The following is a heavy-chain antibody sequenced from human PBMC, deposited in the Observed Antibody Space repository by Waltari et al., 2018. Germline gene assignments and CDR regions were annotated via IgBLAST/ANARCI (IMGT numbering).Heavy chain of an antibody. CDR2: INHSGST. CDR3: ARMKRYCSGGSCPTHFQH. V-gene: IGHV4-34*01. Sequence: QVQLQQWGAGLLKPSETLSLTCAVYGGSFSGYYWSWIRQPPGKGLEWIGEINHSGSTNYNPTLKSLVTILVDTSKNQFSLKLSSVTAADTAVYYCARMKRYCSGGSCPTHFQHWGQGTLVTVSS. J-gene: IGHJ1*01. D-gene: IGHD2-15*01. CDR1: GGSFSGYY.